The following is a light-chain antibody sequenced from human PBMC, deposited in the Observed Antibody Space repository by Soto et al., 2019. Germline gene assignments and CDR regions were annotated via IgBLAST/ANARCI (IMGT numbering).Light chain of an antibody. Sequence: QSVLTQPASVYASPGQSITISCTGGKNDIGSSDYVSWYQQHPGKAPKLIIYGVSNRPSGTSDRFSGSKSGNTASLTISGLQADDEADYYCSSSTSSNTLVFGGGTKLTVL. CDR3: SSSTSSNTLV. V-gene: IGLV2-14*01. J-gene: IGLJ3*02. CDR1: KNDIGSSDY. CDR2: GVS.